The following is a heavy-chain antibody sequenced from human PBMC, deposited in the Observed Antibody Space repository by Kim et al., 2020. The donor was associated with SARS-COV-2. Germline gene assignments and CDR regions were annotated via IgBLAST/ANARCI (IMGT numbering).Heavy chain of an antibody. CDR2: ISWDGGST. J-gene: IGHJ6*02. CDR1: GFTFDDYA. CDR3: AKDITMVRGVIMHTYYYYGMDV. V-gene: IGHV3-43D*03. D-gene: IGHD3-10*01. Sequence: GGSLRLSCAASGFTFDDYAMHWVRQAPGKGLEWVSLISWDGGSTYYADSVKGRFTISRDNSKNSLYLQMNSLRAEDTALYYCAKDITMVRGVIMHTYYYYGMDVWGQGTTVTVSS.